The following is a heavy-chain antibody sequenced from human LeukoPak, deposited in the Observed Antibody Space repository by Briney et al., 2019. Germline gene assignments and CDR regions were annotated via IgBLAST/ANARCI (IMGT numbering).Heavy chain of an antibody. V-gene: IGHV3-30*02. J-gene: IGHJ4*02. CDR2: IRYNGNNQ. D-gene: IGHD1-1*01. Sequence: GGSLRLSCAASGFTFNNYGMHWVRQAPGKGLEWVAFIRYNGNNQYYADSVKGRFTISRDNSKNTLYLQMNSLKGDDTAVYYCARDQLGAVLYFDYWGQGTLVTVSS. CDR3: ARDQLGAVLYFDY. CDR1: GFTFNNYG.